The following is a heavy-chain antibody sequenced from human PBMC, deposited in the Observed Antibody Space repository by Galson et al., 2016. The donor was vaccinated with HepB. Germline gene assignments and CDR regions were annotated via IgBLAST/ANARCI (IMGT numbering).Heavy chain of an antibody. J-gene: IGHJ5*02. V-gene: IGHV3-48*02. D-gene: IGHD4-17*01. Sequence: DSVKGRFTISRDNAKNSLYLQMNSLRDEDTAVYYCARDRDDYGDLDLWGQGTLVTVSS. CDR3: ARDRDDYGDLDL.